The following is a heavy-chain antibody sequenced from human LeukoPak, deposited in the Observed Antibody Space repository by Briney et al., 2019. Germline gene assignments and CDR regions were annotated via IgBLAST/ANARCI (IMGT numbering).Heavy chain of an antibody. V-gene: IGHV3-64*01. CDR2: ISSNGGIT. CDR1: GFTFSNYA. CDR3: ARDQLILSYYYGMDV. Sequence: GGSLRLSCAASGFTFSNYAMHWVRQAPGKGPEYVSAISSNGGITYYAKSVEGRFTIPRDNSKNTLHLQMGSLRAEDVAVYYCARDQLILSYYYGMDVWGQGTPVTVSS. J-gene: IGHJ6*02. D-gene: IGHD2-15*01.